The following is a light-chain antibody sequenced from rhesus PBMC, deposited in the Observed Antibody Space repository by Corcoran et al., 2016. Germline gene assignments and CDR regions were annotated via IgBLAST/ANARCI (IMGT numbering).Light chain of an antibody. V-gene: IGKV1-21*01. CDR2: AAS. Sequence: DIQMTQSPSSLSASVGDRVTITCQASQGISNWLAWYQQKPGKAPKLLIYAASSLQSGFPSRFSGSGSGTDFTLTISSLQSEDVATYYCQQYSSRPWTFGQGTKVEIK. J-gene: IGKJ1*01. CDR3: QQYSSRPWT. CDR1: QGISNW.